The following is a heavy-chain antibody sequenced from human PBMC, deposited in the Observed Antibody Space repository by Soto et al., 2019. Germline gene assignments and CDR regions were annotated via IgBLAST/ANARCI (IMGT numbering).Heavy chain of an antibody. V-gene: IGHV4-34*04. CDR1: GGSFSGYY. CDR2: IIPSGTT. D-gene: IGHD6-6*01. CDR3: ARVISIAARRFDY. J-gene: IGHJ4*03. Sequence: SETLSLTGAVDGGSFSGYYWSGIRQPTGNGLNSIRVIIPSGTTNDYSSLKSRATISIDTSKNQFSLKLSSLPAAATAVYYCARVISIAARRFDYWGHGTVVSISS.